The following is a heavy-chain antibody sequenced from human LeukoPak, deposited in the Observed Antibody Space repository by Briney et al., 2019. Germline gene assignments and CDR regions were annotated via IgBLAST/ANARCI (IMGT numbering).Heavy chain of an antibody. CDR2: IYTSGST. J-gene: IGHJ4*02. CDR3: ARGGGGEYSSGWYDY. Sequence: SETLSLTCTVSGGSISSYYWSWLRQPAGKGLEWIGRIYTSGSTNYNPSLKSRVTISVATSKNQFSLNLSSVTAADTAVYYCARGGGGEYSSGWYDYWGQGTLVTVSS. D-gene: IGHD6-19*01. CDR1: GGSISSYY. V-gene: IGHV4-4*07.